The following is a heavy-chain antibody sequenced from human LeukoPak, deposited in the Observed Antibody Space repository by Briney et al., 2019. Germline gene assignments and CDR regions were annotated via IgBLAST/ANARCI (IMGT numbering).Heavy chain of an antibody. CDR1: GFTFSSYA. V-gene: IGHV3-21*04. D-gene: IGHD2-15*01. Sequence: GGSLRLSCAASGFTFSSYAMSWVRQAPGKGLEWVSSISSDSGYIYYADSVRGRFTVSRDNAKSSLFLQMNSLRDDDTAVYYCARVHCSGRGCFQRYDGFHIWGQGTVVTVSS. J-gene: IGHJ3*02. CDR2: ISSDSGYI. CDR3: ARVHCSGRGCFQRYDGFHI.